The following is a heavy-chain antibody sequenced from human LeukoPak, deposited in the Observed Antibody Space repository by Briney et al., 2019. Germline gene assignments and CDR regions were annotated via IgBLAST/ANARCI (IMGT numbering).Heavy chain of an antibody. CDR2: ISTRSTNI. Sequence: GGSLRLSCAASGFTFSSYTMNWVRQAPGKWLEWVASISTRSTNIYSADSLKGRFTISRDSTKDSLYLQMNSLGVEDTAVYYCARGTAFFGFDHWGQGTLLTVSS. V-gene: IGHV3-21*01. D-gene: IGHD3-10*01. J-gene: IGHJ4*02. CDR1: GFTFSSYT. CDR3: ARGTAFFGFDH.